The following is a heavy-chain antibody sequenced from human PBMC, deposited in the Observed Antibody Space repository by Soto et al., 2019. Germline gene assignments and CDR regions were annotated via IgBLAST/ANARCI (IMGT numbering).Heavy chain of an antibody. Sequence: SETLSLTCTVSGGSISSYYWSWIRQPPGKGLEWIGYIYYSGSTNYNPSLKSRVTISVDTSKNQFSLKLSSVTAADTAVYYCARHRYCSGGSCYHLDNWFDPWGQGILVTVSS. CDR1: GGSISSYY. D-gene: IGHD2-15*01. J-gene: IGHJ5*02. CDR3: ARHRYCSGGSCYHLDNWFDP. CDR2: IYYSGST. V-gene: IGHV4-59*08.